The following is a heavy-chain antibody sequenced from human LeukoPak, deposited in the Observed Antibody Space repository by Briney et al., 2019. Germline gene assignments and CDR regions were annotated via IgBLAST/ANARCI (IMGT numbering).Heavy chain of an antibody. V-gene: IGHV4-34*01. J-gene: IGHJ4*02. CDR3: ARTISLEQWELRRDPFEY. CDR2: VNLQGST. D-gene: IGHD6-19*01. CDR1: GFTFSSYG. Sequence: LRLSCAASGFTFSSYGMHWVRQPPGKGLEWIGEVNLQGSTNYNPSLMRRVAISVDTSANHVSLQLTSVTAADTAVYYCARTISLEQWELRRDPFEYWGQGTLVTVSS.